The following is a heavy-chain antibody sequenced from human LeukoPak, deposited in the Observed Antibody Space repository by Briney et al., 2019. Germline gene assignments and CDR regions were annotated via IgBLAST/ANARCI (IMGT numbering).Heavy chain of an antibody. CDR3: ARCLDSGSGTSPFDY. D-gene: IGHD3-10*01. CDR1: GYRFSNFW. J-gene: IGHJ4*02. CDR2: IYPGDSDT. V-gene: IGHV5-51*01. Sequence: GESLKISCKGSGYRFSNFWLGWVRQMPGKGLEWMGIIYPGDSDTRYRPAFQGQVTISADKSISTAYLQWSSLKASDTAMYYCARCLDSGSGTSPFDYWGQGSLVTVSS.